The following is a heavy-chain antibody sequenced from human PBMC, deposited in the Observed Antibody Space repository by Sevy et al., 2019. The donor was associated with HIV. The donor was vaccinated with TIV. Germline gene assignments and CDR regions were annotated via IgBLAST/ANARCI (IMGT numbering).Heavy chain of an antibody. Sequence: GGSLRLSCAASGLSVSDNFMSWVRQAPGKGLEWVSVIYIGHDTYYANSVKGRFTISRDNADNTLYLQMNSLRVEDTADYYCARGKHVSDYYGSFDYWGQGTLVTVSS. D-gene: IGHD3-3*01. CDR2: IYIGHDT. V-gene: IGHV3-53*01. J-gene: IGHJ4*02. CDR1: GLSVSDNF. CDR3: ARGKHVSDYYGSFDY.